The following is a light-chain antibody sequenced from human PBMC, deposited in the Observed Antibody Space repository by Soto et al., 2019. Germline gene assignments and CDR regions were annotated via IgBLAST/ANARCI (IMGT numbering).Light chain of an antibody. V-gene: IGKV1-13*02. Sequence: AIQLTQSPSSLSASVGDRVTITCRASQDINSFLAWYQQKPGKAPKLLIYDASSLESGVPSRFSGSGSGTEFTLTISSLQPDDFATYYCQQYNSYRTWTFGQGTKVDIK. CDR3: QQYNSYRTWT. CDR2: DAS. CDR1: QDINSF. J-gene: IGKJ1*01.